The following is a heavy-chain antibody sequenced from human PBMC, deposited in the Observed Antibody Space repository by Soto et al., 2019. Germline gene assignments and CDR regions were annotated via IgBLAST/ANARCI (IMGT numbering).Heavy chain of an antibody. J-gene: IGHJ4*02. D-gene: IGHD1-1*01. Sequence: TLSLTCTVSGGSISSGDYYWSWIRQPPGKGLEWIGYIYYSGSTYYNPSLKSRVTISVDTSKNQFSLKLSSVTAADTAVYYCASNGYGYNFYGYWGQGTLVTVSS. CDR2: IYYSGST. V-gene: IGHV4-30-4*01. CDR3: ASNGYGYNFYGY. CDR1: GGSISSGDYY.